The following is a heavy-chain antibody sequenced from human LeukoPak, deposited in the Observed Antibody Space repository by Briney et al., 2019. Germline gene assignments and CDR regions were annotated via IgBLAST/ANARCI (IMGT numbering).Heavy chain of an antibody. CDR3: AKDPSSWYGYYFDY. CDR1: GFTFSSYG. CDR2: ISGSGGST. D-gene: IGHD6-13*01. Sequence: GGTLRLSCAASGFTFSSYGMSWVCQAPGKGLEWVSAISGSGGSTYYADSVKGRFTISRDNSKNTLYLQMNSLRAEDTAVYYCAKDPSSWYGYYFDYWGQGTLVTVSS. V-gene: IGHV3-23*01. J-gene: IGHJ4*02.